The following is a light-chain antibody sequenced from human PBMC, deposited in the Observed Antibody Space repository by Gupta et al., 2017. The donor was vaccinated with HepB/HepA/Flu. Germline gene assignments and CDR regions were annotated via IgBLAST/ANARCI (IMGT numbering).Light chain of an antibody. CDR3: QQYNNWPLT. CDR2: GAS. V-gene: IGKV3-15*01. Sequence: VMTQSTATLTVSPGERVTLSCRASQNSNSNLAWYQQKPGQAPRLLIYGASTRATDIPARFSGSGSGTEFTLTISSLQSEDSAVYYCQQYNNWPLTFGQGTKVEIK. J-gene: IGKJ1*01. CDR1: QNSNSN.